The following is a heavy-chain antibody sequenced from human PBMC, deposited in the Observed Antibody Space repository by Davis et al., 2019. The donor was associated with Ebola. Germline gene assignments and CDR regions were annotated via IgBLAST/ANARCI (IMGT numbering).Heavy chain of an antibody. CDR3: AREMGIAVS. J-gene: IGHJ4*02. CDR2: IYYSGST. V-gene: IGHV4-59*01. CDR1: GGSISSYY. Sequence: GSLRLSCTVSGGSISSYYWSWIRQPPGKGLEWIGYIYYSGSTNYNPSLKSRVTISVDTSKNQFSLKLSSVTAADTAVYYCAREMGIAVSWGQGTLVTVSS. D-gene: IGHD6-19*01.